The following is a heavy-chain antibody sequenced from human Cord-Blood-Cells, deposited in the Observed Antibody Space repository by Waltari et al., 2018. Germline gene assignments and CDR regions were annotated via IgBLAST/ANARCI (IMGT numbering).Heavy chain of an antibody. CDR3: ARGGTVAGMDGMDV. Sequence: EVQLVESGGGLVKPGGSLRLSCAASGFTFSSYSMNWVRQAPGKGLEWVSSISSSSSYIYYADSVKGRFTISRDNAKNSLYLQMNSLRAEDTAVYYCARGGTVAGMDGMDVWGQGTTVTVSS. V-gene: IGHV3-21*01. CDR2: ISSSSSYI. J-gene: IGHJ6*02. CDR1: GFTFSSYS. D-gene: IGHD6-19*01.